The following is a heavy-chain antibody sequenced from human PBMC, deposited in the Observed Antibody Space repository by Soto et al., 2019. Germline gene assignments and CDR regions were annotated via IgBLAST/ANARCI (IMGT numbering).Heavy chain of an antibody. CDR3: ARDCEYSSSYGPRFDY. V-gene: IGHV4-31*03. Sequence: QVQLQESGPGLVKPSQTLSLTCTVSGGSISSGGYYWSWIRQHPGKGLEWIGYIYYSGSTYYNPSLKSRVTISVDTSKNQFSLKLSSVTAADTAVYYCARDCEYSSSYGPRFDYWGQGTLVTVSS. D-gene: IGHD6-6*01. CDR1: GGSISSGGYY. J-gene: IGHJ4*02. CDR2: IYYSGST.